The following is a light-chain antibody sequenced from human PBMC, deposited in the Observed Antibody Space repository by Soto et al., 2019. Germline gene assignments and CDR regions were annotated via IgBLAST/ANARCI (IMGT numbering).Light chain of an antibody. CDR1: SSDVGGYNY. CDR3: SSYTSSSTPL. Sequence: QAVVTHPASVSGSPGQSITISCTGTSSDVGGYNYVSWYQQHPGKAPKLMIYDVSNRPSGVSNRFSGSKSGNTASLTISGLQAEDEADYYCSSYTSSSTPLFGGGTKLTVL. V-gene: IGLV2-14*01. J-gene: IGLJ2*01. CDR2: DVS.